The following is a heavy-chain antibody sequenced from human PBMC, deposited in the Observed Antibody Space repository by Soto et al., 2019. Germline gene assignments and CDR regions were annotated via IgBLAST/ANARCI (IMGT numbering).Heavy chain of an antibody. V-gene: IGHV1-3*05. CDR1: GYTFTSYA. D-gene: IGHD2-21*02. J-gene: IGHJ4*02. Sequence: HVQLVQSGAEEKKPGASVKVSCKASGYTFTSYAMHWVRQAPGQRLEWMGWINAGNGNTKYSQKFQGSVTITRDTSASTAYMELSSLRSEDTAVYYCARSIVVVTALDYWGQGTLVTVYS. CDR3: ARSIVVVTALDY. CDR2: INAGNGNT.